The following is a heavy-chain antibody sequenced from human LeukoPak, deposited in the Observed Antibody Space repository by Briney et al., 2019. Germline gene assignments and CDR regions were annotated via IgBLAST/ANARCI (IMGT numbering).Heavy chain of an antibody. CDR1: GGTFSSYA. CDR2: IIPIFGTA. J-gene: IGHJ6*02. V-gene: IGHV1-69*13. CDR3: ARGCSGGSCYDLYGLDV. D-gene: IGHD2-15*01. Sequence: ASVTVSCKASGGTFSSYAISWVRQAPGQGLEWMGGIIPIFGTANYAQKFQGRVTITADESTSTAYMELSSLRSEDTAVYYCARGCSGGSCYDLYGLDVWGQGTTVTVSS.